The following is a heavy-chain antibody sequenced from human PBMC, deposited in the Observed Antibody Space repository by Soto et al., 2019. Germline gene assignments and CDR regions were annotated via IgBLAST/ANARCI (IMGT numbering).Heavy chain of an antibody. CDR1: GFTFSRYW. CDR3: ARDLPAAEDY. V-gene: IGHV3-74*01. CDR2: INSDGSST. D-gene: IGHD6-25*01. Sequence: EVQLVASGGGLVQPGGSLRLSCAASGFTFSRYWMHWVRQAPGKGLVWVSHINSDGSSTNYADSVKGRFTISRDNAKNPLYLQVNSLRAEDTAVYYCARDLPAAEDYWGQGTLVTVSS. J-gene: IGHJ4*02.